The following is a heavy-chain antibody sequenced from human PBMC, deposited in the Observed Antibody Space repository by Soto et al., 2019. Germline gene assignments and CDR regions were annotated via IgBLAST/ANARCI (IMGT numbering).Heavy chain of an antibody. CDR3: ARPPGYISDWYYFDL. Sequence: QVQLVQSGAEVKKPGASVKVSCEASGYTFIDYYMHWVRQAPGQGFEWMGRISAKSGGTNYAQKFQGRVTMTWDTSLNTAYMQLSSLMSEDTAVYYCARPPGYISDWYYFDLWGQVTLVTVSS. CDR2: ISAKSGGT. J-gene: IGHJ4*02. D-gene: IGHD6-19*01. CDR1: GYTFIDYY. V-gene: IGHV1-2*02.